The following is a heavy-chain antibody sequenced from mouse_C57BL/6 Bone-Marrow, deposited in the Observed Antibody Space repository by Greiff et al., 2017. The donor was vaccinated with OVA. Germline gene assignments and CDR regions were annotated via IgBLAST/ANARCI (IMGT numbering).Heavy chain of an antibody. J-gene: IGHJ2*01. V-gene: IGHV1-81*01. Sequence: QVQLKQSGAELARPGASVKLSCKASGYTFTSYGISWVKQRTGQGLEWIGEIYPRSGNTYYNEKFKGKATLTADKSSSTAYMELRSLTSEDSAVYICARRSLKSFYFDYWGRGTTLTVSS. CDR2: IYPRSGNT. CDR3: ARRSLKSFYFDY. CDR1: GYTFTSYG.